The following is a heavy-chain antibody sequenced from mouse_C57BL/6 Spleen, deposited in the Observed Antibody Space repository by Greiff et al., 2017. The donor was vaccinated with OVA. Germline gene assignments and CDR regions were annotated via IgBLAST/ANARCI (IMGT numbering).Heavy chain of an antibody. CDR1: GYSITSGYY. CDR3: ARGGTTTVVPYYFDY. D-gene: IGHD1-1*01. CDR2: ISYDGSN. Sequence: EVKLQESGPGLVKPSQSLSLTCSVTGYSITSGYYWNWIRQFPGNKLEWMGYISYDGSNNYNPSLKNRISITRDTSKNQFFLKLNSVTTEDTATYYCARGGTTTVVPYYFDYWGQGTTLTVSS. V-gene: IGHV3-6*01. J-gene: IGHJ2*01.